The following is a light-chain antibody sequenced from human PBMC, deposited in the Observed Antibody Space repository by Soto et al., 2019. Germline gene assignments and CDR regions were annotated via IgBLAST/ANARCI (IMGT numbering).Light chain of an antibody. J-gene: IGKJ1*01. CDR3: QQYGSSPWT. CDR1: QSVTSSY. CDR2: VAS. Sequence: EIVLTQSPGTLSLSPGERASLSCRASQSVTSSYLAWYQQKPGQAPRLLIYVASNRATGIPDRFNGSGSGTDFTLTINRLEPEAFAVYYCQQYGSSPWTFGQGTKVEIK. V-gene: IGKV3-20*01.